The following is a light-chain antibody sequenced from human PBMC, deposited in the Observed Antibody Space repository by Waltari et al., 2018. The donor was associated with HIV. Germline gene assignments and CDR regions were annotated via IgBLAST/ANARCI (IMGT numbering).Light chain of an antibody. V-gene: IGLV1-40*01. CDR3: QSYDSSLSCYV. Sequence: QSVLTQPPPVSGAPGQRVPISCTGSSSNIGAGYDVHWYQQLPGTAPNLLIYGNTKRPSGVPDRFSGSKSGTSASLAITGVLVEDEADYYCQSYDSSLSCYVFGTGTKVTVL. CDR2: GNT. CDR1: SSNIGAGYD. J-gene: IGLJ1*01.